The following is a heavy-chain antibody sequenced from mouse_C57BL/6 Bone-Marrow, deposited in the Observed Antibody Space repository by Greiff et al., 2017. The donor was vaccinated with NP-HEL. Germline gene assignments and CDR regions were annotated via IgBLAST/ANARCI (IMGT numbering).Heavy chain of an antibody. CDR2: IDPSDSYT. CDR3: ASPIYDGYYGEIMDY. CDR1: GYTFTSYW. V-gene: IGHV1-50*01. J-gene: IGHJ4*01. D-gene: IGHD2-3*01. Sequence: VQLQQPGAELVKPGASVKLSCKASGYTFTSYWMQWVKQRPGQGLEWIGEIDPSDSYTNYNQKFKGKATLTVDTSSSTADMQLSCLTSEDSALYYCASPIYDGYYGEIMDYWGQGTSVTVSS.